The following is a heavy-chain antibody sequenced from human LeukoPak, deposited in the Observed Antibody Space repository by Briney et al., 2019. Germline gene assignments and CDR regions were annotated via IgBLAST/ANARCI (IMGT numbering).Heavy chain of an antibody. D-gene: IGHD5-24*01. CDR2: ISSSSSYI. J-gene: IGHJ4*02. Sequence: PGGSLRLSCAASGFTFSSYSMNWVRQAPGKGLEWVSSISSSSSYIYYTDSLKGRFTISRDNAKNSLYLQMNSLRAEDTAVYYCAIRDGYRDYWGQGTLVTVSS. CDR1: GFTFSSYS. CDR3: AIRDGYRDY. V-gene: IGHV3-21*01.